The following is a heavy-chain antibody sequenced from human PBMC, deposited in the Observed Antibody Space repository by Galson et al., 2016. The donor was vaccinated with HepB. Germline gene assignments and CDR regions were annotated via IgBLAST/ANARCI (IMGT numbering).Heavy chain of an antibody. Sequence: LRLSCAASGFTFSSYWMHRVRQAPGKGLVWVSRINSDGSNTACADSVKGRFTISRDNAKNTLYLQMNSLRGEDTAVYYCARGPYGDYVIDYWGQGSLVTVTS. CDR3: ARGPYGDYVIDY. CDR2: INSDGSNT. J-gene: IGHJ4*02. CDR1: GFTFSSYW. D-gene: IGHD4-17*01. V-gene: IGHV3-74*01.